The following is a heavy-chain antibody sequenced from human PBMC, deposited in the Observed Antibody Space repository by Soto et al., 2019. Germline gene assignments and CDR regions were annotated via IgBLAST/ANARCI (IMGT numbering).Heavy chain of an antibody. D-gene: IGHD6-19*01. Sequence: SETLSLTCTVSGGSISSSSYYWGGIRQPPGKGLEWIGSIYYSGSTYYNPSLKSRVTISVDTSKNQFSLKLSSVTAADTAVYYCARDSLSSGWYFWEYWGQGTLVTVSS. J-gene: IGHJ4*02. V-gene: IGHV4-39*02. CDR1: GGSISSSSYY. CDR2: IYYSGST. CDR3: ARDSLSSGWYFWEY.